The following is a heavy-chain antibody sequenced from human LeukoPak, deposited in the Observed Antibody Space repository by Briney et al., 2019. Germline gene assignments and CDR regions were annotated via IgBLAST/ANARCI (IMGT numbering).Heavy chain of an antibody. CDR1: GGSISSYY. D-gene: IGHD3-10*01. CDR2: IYYSGST. V-gene: IGHV4-59*01. CDR3: ARQVSGGSGSDWFDP. Sequence: PSETLSLTCTVSGGSISSYYWSWIRQPPGKGLEWIGYIYYSGSTNYNPSLKSRVTISVDTSKNQFSLKLSSVTAADTAVYYCARQVSGGSGSDWFDPWGQGTLVTVSS. J-gene: IGHJ5*02.